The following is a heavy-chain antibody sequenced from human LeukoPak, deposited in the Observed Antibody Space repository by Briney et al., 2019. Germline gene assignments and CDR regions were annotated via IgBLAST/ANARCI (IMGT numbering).Heavy chain of an antibody. CDR2: TYFRSKWYY. CDR1: GDSFSSDSAA. D-gene: IGHD1-26*01. J-gene: IGHJ4*02. V-gene: IGHV6-1*01. Sequence: SQTLSLTCAVSGDSFSSDSAAWNWIRQSPSRGLEWLARTYFRSKWYYDYALAVKGRITINPDTSKNQFSLQLNSVTPEDTAVYFCARDPVGGSTIFDSWGQGTLVTASS. CDR3: ARDPVGGSTIFDS.